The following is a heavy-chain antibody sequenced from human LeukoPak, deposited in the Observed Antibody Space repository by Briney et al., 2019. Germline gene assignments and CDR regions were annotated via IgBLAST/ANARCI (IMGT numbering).Heavy chain of an antibody. D-gene: IGHD3-16*01. CDR3: ARVALGGVLNFDY. Sequence: GASVKVSCKASGYTFTSYDINWVRQATGQGLEWMGWMNPNSGGTNYAQKFQGRVTMTRDTSISIAYMELSRLRSDDTAVYYCARVALGGVLNFDYWGQGTLVTVSS. J-gene: IGHJ4*02. CDR2: MNPNSGGT. V-gene: IGHV1-2*02. CDR1: GYTFTSYD.